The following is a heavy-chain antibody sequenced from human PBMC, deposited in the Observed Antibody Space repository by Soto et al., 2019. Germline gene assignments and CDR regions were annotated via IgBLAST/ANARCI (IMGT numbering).Heavy chain of an antibody. J-gene: IGHJ3*02. CDR1: GASISNDNW. Sequence: PSETLSLTCDVSGASISNDNWWSWVRQPPGKGLEWIGETYHSGSTNYNPSLKSRVTISVDKSKNQFSLKLSSVTAADTAVYYCAKDLGIAVSARRAFDIWGQGTMVTVSS. CDR3: AKDLGIAVSARRAFDI. V-gene: IGHV4-4*02. CDR2: TYHSGST. D-gene: IGHD6-19*01.